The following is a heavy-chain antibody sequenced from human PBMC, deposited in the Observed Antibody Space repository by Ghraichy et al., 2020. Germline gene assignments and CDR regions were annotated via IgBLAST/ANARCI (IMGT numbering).Heavy chain of an antibody. CDR1: GFTFSSFW. CDR2: IKEDGTVK. V-gene: IGHV3-7*01. CDR3: ARDNGWHRFEY. D-gene: IGHD6-19*01. J-gene: IGHJ4*02. Sequence: GSLNISCAASGFTFSSFWMTWVRQAPGKGLEWVAHIKEDGTVKHYIDSVKGRFTISRDNAKNSLYLQMNSLRAEDTAVYYGARDNGWHRFEYWGQGTLVTVSS.